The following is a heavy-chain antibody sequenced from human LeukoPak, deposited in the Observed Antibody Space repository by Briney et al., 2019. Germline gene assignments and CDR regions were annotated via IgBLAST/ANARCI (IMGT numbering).Heavy chain of an antibody. CDR3: ARRRAPPRKTKSHYFDY. CDR2: IYYSGST. CDR1: GGSISSSSYY. V-gene: IGHV4-39*01. J-gene: IGHJ4*02. Sequence: SETLSLTCTVSGGSISSSSYYWGWIRQPPGKGLEWIGSIYYSGSTYYNPSLKSRATISVDTSKNQFSLKLSSVTAADTAGYYCARRRAPPRKTKSHYFDYWGQGTLVTVSS.